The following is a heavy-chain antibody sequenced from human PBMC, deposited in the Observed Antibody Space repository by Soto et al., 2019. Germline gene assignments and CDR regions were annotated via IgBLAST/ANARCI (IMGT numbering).Heavy chain of an antibody. CDR3: ARHPSDDFWTADYYYYYMDV. CDR1: GGSISSYY. J-gene: IGHJ6*03. CDR2: IYYSGST. D-gene: IGHD3-3*01. V-gene: IGHV4-59*08. Sequence: SETLSLTCTVSGGSISSYYWSWIRQPPGKGLEWIGYIYYSGSTNYNPSLKSRVTISVDTSKNQFSLKLSSVTAADTAVYYCARHPSDDFWTADYYYYYMDVWGKGTTVTVSS.